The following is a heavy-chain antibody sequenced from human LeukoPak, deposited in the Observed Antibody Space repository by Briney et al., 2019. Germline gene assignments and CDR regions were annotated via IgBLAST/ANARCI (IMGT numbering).Heavy chain of an antibody. CDR1: GFTFSSYS. D-gene: IGHD6-19*01. CDR3: ARDRGTTIAVAGNFDY. Sequence: GGSLRLSCAASGFTFSSYSMNWVRQAPGKGLEWVSSISSSSSYIYYADSVKGRFTISRDNAKNSLYLQMNSLRAEDTAVYYCARDRGTTIAVAGNFDYWGQGTLVTVSS. V-gene: IGHV3-21*01. J-gene: IGHJ4*02. CDR2: ISSSSSYI.